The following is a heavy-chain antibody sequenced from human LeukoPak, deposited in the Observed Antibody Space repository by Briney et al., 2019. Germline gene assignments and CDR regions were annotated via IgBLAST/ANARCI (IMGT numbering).Heavy chain of an antibody. J-gene: IGHJ4*02. CDR1: RFTLSSYC. CDR2: INSDGGST. CDR3: ARAILRGVIHG. V-gene: IGHV3-74*01. Sequence: PGGSLRLSCAASRFTLSSYCTHWVRQAPGKGLVWVSRINSDGGSTSYAASVKGRFTLSRDNAKNTLYLQMNSLRAEDTAVYFCARAILRGVIHGWGQGTLVTVSS. D-gene: IGHD3-10*01.